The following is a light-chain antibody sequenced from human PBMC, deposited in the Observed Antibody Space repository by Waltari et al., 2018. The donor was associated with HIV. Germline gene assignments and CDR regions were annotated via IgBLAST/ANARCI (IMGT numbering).Light chain of an antibody. CDR3: QRYNTDART. CDR2: KAS. V-gene: IGKV1-5*03. Sequence: DIQMTQSPSTLSASVGDRVTITCRASQSISTWLAWYQQKPGRAPNLLVYKASTLEGGVRSRFSGSGSGTEFTLTISSLQPDDLATYYCQRYNTDARTCGQGTKVAIK. J-gene: IGKJ1*01. CDR1: QSISTW.